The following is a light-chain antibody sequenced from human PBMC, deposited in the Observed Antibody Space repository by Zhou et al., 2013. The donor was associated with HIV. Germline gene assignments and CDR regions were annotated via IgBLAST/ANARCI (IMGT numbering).Light chain of an antibody. CDR2: KAS. V-gene: IGKV1-5*03. Sequence: DIQMTQSPSTLSASVGDRVTITCRASQSIDGWLAWYQQKPGKAPKLLINKASIESGVPARFSGSGSGTEFTLTISSLQPDDFATYYCQQYKSYWTFGQGTKVDIK. CDR3: QQYKSYWT. CDR1: QSIDGW. J-gene: IGKJ1*01.